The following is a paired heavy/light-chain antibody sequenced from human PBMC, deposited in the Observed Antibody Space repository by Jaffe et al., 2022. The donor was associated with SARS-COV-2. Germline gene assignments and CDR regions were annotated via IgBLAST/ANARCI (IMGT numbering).Heavy chain of an antibody. Sequence: EVQLLESGGGLVQPGGSLRLSCAASGFSFGSYAMSWVRQAPGKGLEWVASIGGSGGSTYYADSVKGRFTTPRDNSKNTLYLQMNSLRAEDTAIYYCAKSYYYDTSGYYPITHFDYWGQGTLVTVSS. CDR1: GFSFGSYA. CDR2: IGGSGGST. D-gene: IGHD3-22*01. CDR3: AKSYYYDTSGYYPITHFDY. V-gene: IGHV3-23*01. J-gene: IGHJ4*02.
Light chain of an antibody. J-gene: IGLJ2*01. Sequence: QSALTQPPSASGSPGQSVTISCTGISSDVGDYNYVSWYQQHPGKAPKLMIYEVSKRPSGVPDRFSGSKSGNTASLTVSGLQAEDEADYYCSSYAGSNKGHVVFGGGTKLTVL. CDR3: SSYAGSNKGHVV. CDR2: EVS. V-gene: IGLV2-8*01. CDR1: SSDVGDYNY.